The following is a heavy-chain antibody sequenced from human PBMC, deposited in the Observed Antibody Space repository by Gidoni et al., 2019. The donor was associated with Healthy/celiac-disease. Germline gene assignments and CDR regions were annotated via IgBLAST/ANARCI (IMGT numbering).Heavy chain of an antibody. J-gene: IGHJ5*02. Sequence: EVQLVESGGGLVKPGGSLRLSCAASGFTFSSYSMNWVRQAPGKGLEWVSSISSSSSYIYYADSVKGRFTISRDNAKNSLYLQMNSLRAEDTAVYYCARVRISGNWFDPWGQGTLVTVSS. CDR2: ISSSSSYI. D-gene: IGHD2-15*01. CDR3: ARVRISGNWFDP. V-gene: IGHV3-21*01. CDR1: GFTFSSYS.